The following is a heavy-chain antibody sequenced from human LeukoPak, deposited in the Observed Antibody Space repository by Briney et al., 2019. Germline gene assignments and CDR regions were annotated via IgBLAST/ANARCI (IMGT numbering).Heavy chain of an antibody. CDR2: IYQSGTT. V-gene: IGHV4-61*01. Sequence: PSETLSLTCTVSGGSIRSTTHYWSWIRQPPGKGLEWIGYIYQSGTTNYNPSLKSRVTISVDTSKNQFSLKLSSVTAADTAVYYCATVMAVRVNDFWSGYPDYWGQGTPVTVSS. J-gene: IGHJ4*02. CDR3: ATVMAVRVNDFWSGYPDY. D-gene: IGHD3-3*01. CDR1: GGSIRSTTHY.